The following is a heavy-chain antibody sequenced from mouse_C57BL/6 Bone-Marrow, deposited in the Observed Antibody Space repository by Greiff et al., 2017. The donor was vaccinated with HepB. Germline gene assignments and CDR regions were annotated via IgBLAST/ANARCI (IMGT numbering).Heavy chain of an antibody. CDR3: AREVIKAWFAY. CDR1: GYAFSSSW. J-gene: IGHJ3*01. CDR2: IYPGDGDT. V-gene: IGHV1-82*01. D-gene: IGHD2-4*01. Sequence: VQRVESGPELVKPGASVKISCKASGYAFSSSWMNWVKQRPGKGLEWIGRIYPGDGDTNYNGKFKGKATLTADKSSSTAYMQLSSLTSEDSAVYFCAREVIKAWFAYWGQGTLVTVSA.